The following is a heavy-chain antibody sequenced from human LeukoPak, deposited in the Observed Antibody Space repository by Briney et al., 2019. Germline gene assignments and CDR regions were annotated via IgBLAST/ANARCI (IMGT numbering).Heavy chain of an antibody. J-gene: IGHJ6*04. CDR1: GYTFTSYY. CDR3: ARAPYGSGSLDV. Sequence: ASVKVPCKASGYTFTSYYMHWVRQAPGQGLEWMGIINPSGGSTSYAQKFQGRVTMPRDTSTSTVYMELSSLRSEDTAVYYCARAPYGSGSLDVWGKGTTVTVSS. CDR2: INPSGGST. D-gene: IGHD3-10*01. V-gene: IGHV1-46*01.